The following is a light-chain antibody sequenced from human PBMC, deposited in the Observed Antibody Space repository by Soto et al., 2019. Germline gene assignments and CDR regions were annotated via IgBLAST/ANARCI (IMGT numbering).Light chain of an antibody. CDR1: QSVSSY. CDR2: DAS. J-gene: IGKJ4*01. V-gene: IGKV3-11*01. Sequence: EIVLTQSPATLSLSPGERATLSCRASQSVSSYLAWYQQKPGQAPRLLIYDASNRATGIPARFSGGGSGTDFTLTISSLEPEDFAVYYCQQRSNWLLTFGGGTKVDIK. CDR3: QQRSNWLLT.